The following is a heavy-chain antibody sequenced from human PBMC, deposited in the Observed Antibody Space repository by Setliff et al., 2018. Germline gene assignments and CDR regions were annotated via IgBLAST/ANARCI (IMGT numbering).Heavy chain of an antibody. CDR2: IIPILGIA. CDR3: ARDAIAVAGYYYYYMDV. D-gene: IGHD6-19*01. Sequence: SVKVSCKASGGTFSSYAISWVRQAPGQGLEWMGGIIPILGIANYAQKFQSRVTITADKSTSTAYMELSSLRSEDTAVYYCARDAIAVAGYYYYYMDVWGKGTTVTVSS. V-gene: IGHV1-69*10. CDR1: GGTFSSYA. J-gene: IGHJ6*03.